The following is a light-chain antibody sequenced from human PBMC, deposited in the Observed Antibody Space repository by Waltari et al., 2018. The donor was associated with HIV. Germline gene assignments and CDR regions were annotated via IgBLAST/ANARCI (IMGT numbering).Light chain of an antibody. CDR3: QQYGSSPPYT. CDR1: QSVSSW. J-gene: IGKJ2*01. Sequence: TQSPSTLSASVGDRVTITCRASQSVSSWLAWYQQKPGQAPRLLIYGASNRATGIPDRFSGSGYGTDFTLTISRLEPEDFAVYYCQQYGSSPPYTFGQGTKLEIK. V-gene: IGKV3-20*01. CDR2: GAS.